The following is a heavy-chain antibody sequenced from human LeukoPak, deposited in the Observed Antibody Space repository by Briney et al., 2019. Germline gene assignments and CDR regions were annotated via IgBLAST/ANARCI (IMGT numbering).Heavy chain of an antibody. V-gene: IGHV4-4*07. Sequence: SETLSLTCAVSGGSISSYYWSWIRQPAGEGLEWIGRIYTSGSTNYNPSLKSRVTMSVDTSKNQFSLKATSLTAADTAVYYCARDSAMLTYFDYWGQGTLVTVSS. D-gene: IGHD5-18*01. CDR1: GGSISSYY. CDR3: ARDSAMLTYFDY. CDR2: IYTSGST. J-gene: IGHJ4*02.